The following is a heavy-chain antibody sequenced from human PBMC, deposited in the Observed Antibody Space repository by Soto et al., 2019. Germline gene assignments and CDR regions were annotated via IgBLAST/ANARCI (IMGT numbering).Heavy chain of an antibody. Sequence: GGSLRLSCAASGFTFSSYWMSWVRQAPGKGLEWVANIKQDGSEKYYVDSVKGRFTISRDNAKNSLYLQMNSLGAEDTAVYYCARDNGYCSSTSCYIGSGWFDPWGQGTLVTVSS. D-gene: IGHD2-2*03. CDR1: GFTFSSYW. J-gene: IGHJ5*02. CDR2: IKQDGSEK. V-gene: IGHV3-7*01. CDR3: ARDNGYCSSTSCYIGSGWFDP.